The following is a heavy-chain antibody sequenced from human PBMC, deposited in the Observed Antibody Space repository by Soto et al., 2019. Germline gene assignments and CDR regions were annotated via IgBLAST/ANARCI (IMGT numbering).Heavy chain of an antibody. D-gene: IGHD3-10*01. CDR2: INHSGST. CDR3: ARGRNYGYYGSGRTNYFDY. CDR1: GGSFSGYY. J-gene: IGHJ4*02. Sequence: SETLSLTCAVYGGSFSGYYWSWIRQPPGKGLEWIGEINHSGSTNYNPSLKSRVTISVDTSKNQFSLKLSSVTAADTAVYYCARGRNYGYYGSGRTNYFDYWGQGTLVTVSS. V-gene: IGHV4-34*01.